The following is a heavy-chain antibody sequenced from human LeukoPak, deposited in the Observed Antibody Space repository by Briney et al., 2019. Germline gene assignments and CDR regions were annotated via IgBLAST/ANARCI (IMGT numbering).Heavy chain of an antibody. V-gene: IGHV3-30*03. Sequence: GGSLRLSCVVSGSIFSSYDMHWVRQAPGKGLEWVAVISYDGSNKYYADSVKGRFTISRDNSKNTLYLQMNSLRAEDTAVYYCARDSSDDYFGPDYWGQGTLVTVSS. CDR3: ARDSSDDYFGPDY. D-gene: IGHD5-24*01. CDR1: GSIFSSYD. CDR2: ISYDGSNK. J-gene: IGHJ4*02.